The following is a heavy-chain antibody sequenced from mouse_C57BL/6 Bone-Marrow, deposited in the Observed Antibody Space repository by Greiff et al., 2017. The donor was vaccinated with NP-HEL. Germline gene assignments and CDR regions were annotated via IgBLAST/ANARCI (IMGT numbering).Heavy chain of an antibody. D-gene: IGHD2-3*01. CDR3: AGDGYHWYFDV. CDR2: IDPSDSYT. J-gene: IGHJ1*03. CDR1: GYTFTSYW. V-gene: IGHV1-59*01. Sequence: QVQLQQPGAELVRPGTSVKLSCKASGYTFTSYWMHWVKQRPGQGLEWIGVIDPSDSYTNYNQKFKGKATLTVDTSSSTAYMQLSSLTSEDSAVYYCAGDGYHWYFDVWGTGTTVTVSS.